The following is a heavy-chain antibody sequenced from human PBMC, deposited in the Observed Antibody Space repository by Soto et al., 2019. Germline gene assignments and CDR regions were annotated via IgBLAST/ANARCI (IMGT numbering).Heavy chain of an antibody. CDR2: IYHSGTT. J-gene: IGHJ5*02. Sequence: SETLSLTCAVSGFSISSGYFWGWIRQPPGKGPEWLGSIYHSGTTYYNPSVKGRVTISVDTSKNQFSLKMSSVTAADTAVYYCARDSSGYYWFDPWGQGTMVTVYS. CDR1: GFSISSGYF. D-gene: IGHD3-22*01. CDR3: ARDSSGYYWFDP. V-gene: IGHV4-38-2*02.